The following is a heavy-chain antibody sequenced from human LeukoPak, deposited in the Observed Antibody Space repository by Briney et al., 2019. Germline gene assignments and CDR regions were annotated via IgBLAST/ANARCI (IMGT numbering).Heavy chain of an antibody. CDR1: GFTFSSYS. V-gene: IGHV3-64D*06. J-gene: IGHJ1*01. CDR3: VKDPIGNGERRLVAEYFQH. CDR2: ISSNGDRT. D-gene: IGHD6-13*01. Sequence: GGSLRLSCSASGFTFSSYSMHWVRQAPGKGLEYVSAISSNGDRTYYADSVKGRFTISRDNSKNTLYLQMSSLRAEDTAVYYCVKDPIGNGERRLVAEYFQHWGQGTLVTVSS.